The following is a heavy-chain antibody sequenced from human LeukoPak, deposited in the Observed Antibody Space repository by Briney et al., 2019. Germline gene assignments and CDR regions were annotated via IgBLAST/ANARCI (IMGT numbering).Heavy chain of an antibody. D-gene: IGHD3-10*01. J-gene: IGHJ5*02. CDR3: ARDVGYYGSGDLDL. CDR2: ISASNGNT. V-gene: IGHV1-18*01. Sequence: ASVKVSCKASGYTFTSYGISWVRQAPGQGLEWMGWISASNGNTKYAQKVQGRVTMTTDTSTSTAYMELRSLKSDDTAVYYCARDVGYYGSGDLDLWGQGTLVIVSS. CDR1: GYTFTSYG.